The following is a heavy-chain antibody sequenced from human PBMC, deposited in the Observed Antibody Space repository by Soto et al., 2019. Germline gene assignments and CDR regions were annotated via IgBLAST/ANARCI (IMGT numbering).Heavy chain of an antibody. CDR1: LFTFSTYV. V-gene: IGHV3-23*01. CDR3: AKGAFAGYYYYGMDV. J-gene: IGHJ6*02. Sequence: WGSLRLSCSASLFTFSTYVMTWFRLAPGKGLEWVSAISRSGDSTYYADSVKGRFTISRDNSKNTLYVQMNSLRAEDTAVYYCAKGAFAGYYYYGMDVWGQGTTVTVSS. CDR2: ISRSGDST. D-gene: IGHD3-16*01.